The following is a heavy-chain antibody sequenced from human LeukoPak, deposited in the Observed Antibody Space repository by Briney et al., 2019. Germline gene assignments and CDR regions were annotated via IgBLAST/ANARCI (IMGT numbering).Heavy chain of an antibody. D-gene: IGHD6-19*01. Sequence: SGGSLRLSCAASGFSFAKYGIHWVRQAPGKGLEWVTFIRYEGSNQWYADSVRGRVTISRDNAKNSLYLQMNSLRAEDTAVYYCARDCSSGWYPNYYFDYWGQGTLVTVSS. CDR3: ARDCSSGWYPNYYFDY. J-gene: IGHJ4*02. CDR2: IRYEGSNQ. CDR1: GFSFAKYG. V-gene: IGHV3-30*02.